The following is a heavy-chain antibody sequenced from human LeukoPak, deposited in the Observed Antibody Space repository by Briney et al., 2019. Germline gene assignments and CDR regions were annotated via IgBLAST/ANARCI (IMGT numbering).Heavy chain of an antibody. V-gene: IGHV4-30-4*08. CDR3: ARGGSHYYDSSGYYSYYFDY. Sequence: SQTLCLTCTASGGSISSGGYYWSWIRQPPGKGLEWIGYIYYSGSTYYNPSLKSRVTKSVDTSQNQFSLKLSSVTAADTAVYYCARGGSHYYDSSGYYSYYFDYWGQGTLVTVSS. CDR2: IYYSGST. J-gene: IGHJ4*02. D-gene: IGHD3-22*01. CDR1: GGSISSGGYY.